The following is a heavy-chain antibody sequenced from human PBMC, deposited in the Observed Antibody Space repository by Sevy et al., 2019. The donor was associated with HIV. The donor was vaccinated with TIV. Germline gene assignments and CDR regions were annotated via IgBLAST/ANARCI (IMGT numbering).Heavy chain of an antibody. CDR2: MSYDGSKE. V-gene: IGHV3-30-3*01. CDR3: AGDDSKGWYGSFDS. Sequence: GGSLRLSCAASGFIFSSYAMHWVRQAPGKGLEWVALMSYDGSKEYYADSVKGRFTISRDKSKKTLYLQMNSLRAEDTAVYYCAGDDSKGWYGSFDSWGQGTLVTVSS. D-gene: IGHD6-19*01. CDR1: GFIFSSYA. J-gene: IGHJ4*02.